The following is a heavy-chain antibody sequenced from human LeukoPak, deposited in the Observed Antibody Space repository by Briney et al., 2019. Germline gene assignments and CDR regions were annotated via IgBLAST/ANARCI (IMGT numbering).Heavy chain of an antibody. CDR3: ARGASGVYTVTTSWFDP. CDR1: VYTFTGYY. J-gene: IGHJ5*02. V-gene: IGHV1-2*02. CDR2: INPNSGGT. D-gene: IGHD4-17*01. Sequence: GASVNVSFKPSVYTFTGYYMHWVRQAPGQGLEWMGWINPNSGGTNYAQKFQGRVTMTRDTSISTAYMELSRLRSDDTAVYYCARGASGVYTVTTSWFDPWGQGTLVTVSS.